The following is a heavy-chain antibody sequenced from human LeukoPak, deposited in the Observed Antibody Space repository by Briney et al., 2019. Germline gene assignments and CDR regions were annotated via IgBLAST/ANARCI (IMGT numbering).Heavy chain of an antibody. CDR1: GFTFSSYS. D-gene: IGHD3-22*01. CDR3: ARNPYGHYHSSPIFGN. CDR2: ITSSSSYI. J-gene: IGHJ4*02. V-gene: IGHV3-21*01. Sequence: GGSLRLSCAASGFTFSSYSMNWVRQAPGKGLEWVSSITSSSSYIYYADSLKGRFTISRDNAKNSLYLQMNSLRAEDTAVYYCARNPYGHYHSSPIFGNWGQGTLVTVSS.